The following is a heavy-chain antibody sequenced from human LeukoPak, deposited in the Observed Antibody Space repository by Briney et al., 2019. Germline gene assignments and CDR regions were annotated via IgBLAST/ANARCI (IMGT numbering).Heavy chain of an antibody. D-gene: IGHD1-26*01. CDR3: ASESGSYYPPYAFDI. J-gene: IGHJ3*02. CDR2: IYYSGST. V-gene: IGHV4-59*01. Sequence: SETLSLTCTVSGGSISSYYWSWIRQPPGKGLEWIGYIYYSGSTNYNPSLKSRVTISVDTSKNQFSLELSSVTAADTAVYYCASESGSYYPPYAFDIWGQGTMVTVSS. CDR1: GGSISSYY.